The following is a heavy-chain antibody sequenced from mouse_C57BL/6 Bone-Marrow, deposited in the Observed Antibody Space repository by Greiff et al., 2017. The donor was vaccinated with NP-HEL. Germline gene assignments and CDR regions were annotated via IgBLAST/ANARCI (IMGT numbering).Heavy chain of an antibody. CDR1: GFTFTDYY. J-gene: IGHJ2*01. CDR2: IRNKANGYTT. D-gene: IGHD1-1*01. CDR3: ARYIGSSLDY. Sequence: EVKLMESGGGLVQPGGSLSLSCAASGFTFTDYYMSWVRQPPGKALEWLGFIRNKANGYTTEYSASVKGRFTISRDNSQSILYLQMNALRAEDSATYYCARYIGSSLDYWGQGTTLTVSS. V-gene: IGHV7-3*01.